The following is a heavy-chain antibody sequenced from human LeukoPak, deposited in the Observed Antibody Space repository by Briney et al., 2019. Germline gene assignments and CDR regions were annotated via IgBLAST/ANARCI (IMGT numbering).Heavy chain of an antibody. CDR2: INSDGSST. V-gene: IGHV3-74*01. CDR1: GFTFSSYW. J-gene: IGHJ4*02. Sequence: GGSLRLSCAASGFTFSSYWVHWVRQAPGKGLVWVSRINSDGSSTSYADSVKGRFTISRDNAKNTLYLQMNSLRAEDTAVYYCARERYDILTGYSNFDYWGQGTLVTVSS. CDR3: ARERYDILTGYSNFDY. D-gene: IGHD3-9*01.